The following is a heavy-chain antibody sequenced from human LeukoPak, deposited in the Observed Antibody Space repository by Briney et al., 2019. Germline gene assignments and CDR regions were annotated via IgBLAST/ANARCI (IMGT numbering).Heavy chain of an antibody. V-gene: IGHV4-59*01. Sequence: SETLSLTCTVSGGSIRTYYWNWIRQSPGKGLEWIGYIYGSGGTKYNPSLQSRVTISVDTSTKQFSLKLSSVTAADTAVYYCAREGVDSSSRYAPGATSYFDLWGRGTLVTVSS. J-gene: IGHJ2*01. CDR1: GGSIRTYY. D-gene: IGHD6-13*01. CDR3: AREGVDSSSRYAPGATSYFDL. CDR2: IYGSGGT.